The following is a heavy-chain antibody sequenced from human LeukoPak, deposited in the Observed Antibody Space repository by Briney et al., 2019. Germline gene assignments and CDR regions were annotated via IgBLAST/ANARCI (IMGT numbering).Heavy chain of an antibody. CDR3: ARDPTTGYYGMDV. D-gene: IGHD4-11*01. Sequence: GASVKVSCKASGYTFTSYGISWVRQAPGQGLEWMGWISAYNGNTNYAQKFQGWVTMTRDTSISTAYMELSRLRSDDTAVYYCARDPTTGYYGMDVWGQGTTVTVSS. CDR2: ISAYNGNT. CDR1: GYTFTSYG. V-gene: IGHV1-18*01. J-gene: IGHJ6*02.